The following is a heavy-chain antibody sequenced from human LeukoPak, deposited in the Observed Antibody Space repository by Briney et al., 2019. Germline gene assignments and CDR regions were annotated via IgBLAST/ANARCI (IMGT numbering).Heavy chain of an antibody. CDR1: GGSISGYY. CDR2: IYYSGST. V-gene: IGHV4-59*08. CDR3: ARHAVATLWYFDY. Sequence: PSETLSLTCTVSGGSISGYYWSWIRQPPGKRLEWIGYIYYSGSTNYNPSLKSRVTISVDTSKNQFSLEVSSVTAADTAVYYCARHAVATLWYFDYWGQGTLVTVSS. J-gene: IGHJ4*02. D-gene: IGHD5-12*01.